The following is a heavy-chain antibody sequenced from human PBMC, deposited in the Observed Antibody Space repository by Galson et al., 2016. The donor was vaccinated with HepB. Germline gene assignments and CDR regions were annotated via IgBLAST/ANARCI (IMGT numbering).Heavy chain of an antibody. CDR3: VRDGSGGWHFDN. V-gene: IGHV3-74*01. J-gene: IGHJ4*02. D-gene: IGHD6-19*01. CDR1: GFTFRDYW. CDR2: INPDGSST. Sequence: SLRLSCAASGFTFRDYWMNWVRQAPGKGPLWVSRINPDGSSTNYADSVKGRFTISRDNAKNSMSLQMNSLSAEDTAVYYCVRDGSGGWHFDNWGQGTLITVSS.